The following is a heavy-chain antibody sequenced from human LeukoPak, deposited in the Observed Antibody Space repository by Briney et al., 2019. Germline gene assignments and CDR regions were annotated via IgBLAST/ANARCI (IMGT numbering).Heavy chain of an antibody. D-gene: IGHD3-3*01. V-gene: IGHV4-4*07. Sequence: SETLSLTCTVSGNSISSYYWSWIRQPAGKGLEWIGRIYTSGSTNYNPSLKSRVTISVDTSKNQFSLKLSSVTAADTAVYYCARHHPSSDVLRFLEWLSFDYWGQGTLVTVSS. CDR3: ARHHPSSDVLRFLEWLSFDY. J-gene: IGHJ4*02. CDR1: GNSISSYY. CDR2: IYTSGST.